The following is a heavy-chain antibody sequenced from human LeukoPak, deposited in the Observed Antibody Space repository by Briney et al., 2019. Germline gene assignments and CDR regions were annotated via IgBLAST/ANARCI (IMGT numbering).Heavy chain of an antibody. D-gene: IGHD3-3*01. V-gene: IGHV4-30-2*01. CDR1: GGSISSGGYY. Sequence: SETLSLTCTVSGGSISSGGYYWSWIRQPPGKGLEWIGYIYHSGSTYYNPSLKSRVTISVDRSKNQFSLKLSSVTAADTAVYYCARGSYFGVAYQVAFDIWGQGTMVTVSS. J-gene: IGHJ3*02. CDR3: ARGSYFGVAYQVAFDI. CDR2: IYHSGST.